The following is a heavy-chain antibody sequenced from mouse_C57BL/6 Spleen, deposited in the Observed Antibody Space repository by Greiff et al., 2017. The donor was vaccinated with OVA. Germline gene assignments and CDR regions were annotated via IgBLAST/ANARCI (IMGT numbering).Heavy chain of an antibody. CDR1: GYTFTDYN. J-gene: IGHJ3*01. CDR2: INPNNGGT. D-gene: IGHD2-1*01. CDR3: ARDVYGNYGFAY. V-gene: IGHV1-22*01. Sequence: VQLQQSGPELVKPGASVKMSCKASGYTFTDYNMHWVKQSHGKSLEWIGYINPNNGGTSYNQKFKGKATLTVNKSSSTAYMELRSLTSEDSAVDYCARDVYGNYGFAYWGQGTLVTVSA.